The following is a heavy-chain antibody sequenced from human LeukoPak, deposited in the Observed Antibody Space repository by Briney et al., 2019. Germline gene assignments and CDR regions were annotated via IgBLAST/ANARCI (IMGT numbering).Heavy chain of an antibody. CDR3: ARVPTYYYDSSGYYPD. D-gene: IGHD3-22*01. J-gene: IGHJ4*02. CDR2: INPNSGGT. CDR1: GYTFTFYY. V-gene: IGHV1-2*02. Sequence: ASVKVSCNASGYTFTFYYMHWVRQAPGQGLEWMGWINPNSGGTNYAQKFQGRVTMTRDTSISTAYMELSRLRSDDTAVYYCARVPTYYYDSSGYYPDWGQGTLVTVSS.